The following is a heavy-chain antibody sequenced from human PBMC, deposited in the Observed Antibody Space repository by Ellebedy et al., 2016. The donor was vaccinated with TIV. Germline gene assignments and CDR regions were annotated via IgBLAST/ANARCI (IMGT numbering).Heavy chain of an antibody. CDR1: GFTFSNYN. CDR3: ARDMGRWLQFLGF. CDR2: ISSSTLTT. V-gene: IGHV3-48*04. Sequence: GESLKISCAASGFTFSNYNMIWVRQAPGKGLEWISYISSSTLTTEYADSVKGRFTIPRDNAKNSVYLQMNSLRAEYTAVYFCARDMGRWLQFLGFWGQGTLVTVSS. D-gene: IGHD5-24*01. J-gene: IGHJ4*02.